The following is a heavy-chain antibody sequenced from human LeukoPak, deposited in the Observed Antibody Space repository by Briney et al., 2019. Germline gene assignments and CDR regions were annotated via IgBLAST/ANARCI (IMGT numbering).Heavy chain of an antibody. CDR2: MNPNSGNT. CDR1: GYTFTSYH. J-gene: IGHJ5*02. V-gene: IGHV1-8*03. CDR3: ARDLSSTSDNNWFDP. Sequence: GASVKVSCKASGYTFTSYHINWVRQATGQGLEWMGWMNPNSGNTGYAQKFQGRVTITRSTSISTAYMELSSLRSEDTAVYYCARDLSSTSDNNWFDPWGQGTLVTVSS. D-gene: IGHD6-13*01.